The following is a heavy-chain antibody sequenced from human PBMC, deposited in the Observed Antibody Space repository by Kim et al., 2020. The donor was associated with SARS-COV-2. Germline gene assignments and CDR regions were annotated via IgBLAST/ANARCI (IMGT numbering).Heavy chain of an antibody. Sequence: SETPSLTCTVSGGSISSYYWSWIRQPPGEGLEWIGYIYYSGSTNYNPSLKSRVTISVDTSKNQFSLKLSSVTAADTAVYYCARHGNLLWFGESSQFDYWGQGTLVTVSS. V-gene: IGHV4-59*08. CDR1: GGSISSYY. CDR3: ARHGNLLWFGESSQFDY. J-gene: IGHJ4*02. CDR2: IYYSGST. D-gene: IGHD3-10*01.